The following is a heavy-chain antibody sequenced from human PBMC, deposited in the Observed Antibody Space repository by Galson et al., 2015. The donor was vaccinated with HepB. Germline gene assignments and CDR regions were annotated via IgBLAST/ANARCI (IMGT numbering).Heavy chain of an antibody. CDR1: GDSVSSNSAA. D-gene: IGHD3-22*01. J-gene: IGHJ5*02. V-gene: IGHV6-1*01. CDR3: SRNVYYDTSGYYYKPGWVDP. CDR2: TYYRSKWYY. Sequence: CAISGDSVSSNSAAWNWIRQSPSRGLEWLGRTYYRSKWYYDYAGSVRSRININPAISRNQFSLQLSSVTPEDTAVYYCSRNVYYDTSGYYYKPGWVDPWGQGTLVTVSS.